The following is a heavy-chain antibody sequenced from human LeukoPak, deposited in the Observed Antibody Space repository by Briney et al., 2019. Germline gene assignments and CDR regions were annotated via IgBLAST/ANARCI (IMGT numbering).Heavy chain of an antibody. CDR3: ARELDY. V-gene: IGHV1-18*01. CDR2: IIAYNGNT. CDR1: GGTFSSYA. J-gene: IGHJ4*02. Sequence: ASVKVSCKASGGTFSSYAISWVRQAPGQGLEWMGGIIAYNGNTNYAQKLQGRVTMTTDTSTSTAYMELRSLRSDDTAVYYCARELDYWGQGTLVTVSS.